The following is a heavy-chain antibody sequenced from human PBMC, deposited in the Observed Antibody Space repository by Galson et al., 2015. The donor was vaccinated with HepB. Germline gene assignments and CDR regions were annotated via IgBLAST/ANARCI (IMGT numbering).Heavy chain of an antibody. V-gene: IGHV3-21*01. Sequence: KLSCTASGYTFSYYNMNWVRQAPGQGLEWVGLINTSGSCIYYADSVKGRFTMSRDKTKSSMYMETNSLRAEDTAVYYCARVIKSCTVYSYYGMDVWGQGTTVTVSS. D-gene: IGHD3-16*01. J-gene: IGHJ6*02. CDR2: INTSGSCI. CDR1: GYTFSYYN. CDR3: ARVIKSCTVYSYYGMDV.